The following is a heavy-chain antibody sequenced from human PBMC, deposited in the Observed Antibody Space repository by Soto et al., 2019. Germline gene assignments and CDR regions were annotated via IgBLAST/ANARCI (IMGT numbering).Heavy chain of an antibody. J-gene: IGHJ4*02. D-gene: IGHD3-10*01. Sequence: AGGSLRLSCAASGFTFSDYYMTWIRQAPGKGLEWASYISSGGSSIYYADSVKGRFTISRDNAKNSLYLQMNSLRAEDTAMYYCASLAIGTIIRGAPDFWGQGTLVTVSS. CDR2: ISSGGSSI. CDR3: ASLAIGTIIRGAPDF. V-gene: IGHV3-11*01. CDR1: GFTFSDYY.